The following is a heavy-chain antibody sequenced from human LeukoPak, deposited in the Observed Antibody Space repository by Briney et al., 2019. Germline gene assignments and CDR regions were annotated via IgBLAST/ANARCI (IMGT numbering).Heavy chain of an antibody. CDR1: GFTFSRYR. J-gene: IGHJ6*03. Sequence: GGSLRLSCAASGFTFSRYRMHWVPQAPGRGLEWVAFIRYDGSNKYYADSVKGRFTISRENSKNTLYLQMNGLRAEDTAVYYCAIVPMPMDVWGKETTVTVSS. CDR3: AIVPMPMDV. D-gene: IGHD2-2*01. CDR2: IRYDGSNK. V-gene: IGHV3-30*02.